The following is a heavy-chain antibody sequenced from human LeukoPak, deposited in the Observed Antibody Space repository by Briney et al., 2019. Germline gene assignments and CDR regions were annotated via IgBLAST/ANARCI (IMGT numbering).Heavy chain of an antibody. CDR2: IISIFGTA. CDR3: ASGVEMATIFDY. Sequence: GSSVKVSCKASGGTFSSYAISWVRQAPGQGLEWMGGIISIFGTANYAQKFQGRVTITADESTSTAYMELSSLRSEDTAVYYCASGVEMATIFDYWGQGTLVTVSS. J-gene: IGHJ4*02. V-gene: IGHV1-69*01. D-gene: IGHD5-24*01. CDR1: GGTFSSYA.